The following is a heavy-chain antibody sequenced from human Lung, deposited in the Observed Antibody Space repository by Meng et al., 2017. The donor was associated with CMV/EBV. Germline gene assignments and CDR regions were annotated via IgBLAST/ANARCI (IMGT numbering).Heavy chain of an antibody. J-gene: IGHJ4*02. CDR3: AKDRDCSSTSCSIRFDY. Sequence: GESLKISCAASGFTFSSYAMSWVRQAPGKGLEWVSVIYSGGSSTYYADSVKGRFTISRDNSKNTLYLQMNSLRAEDTAVYYGAKDRDCSSTSCSIRFDYWGQGXLVTFSS. D-gene: IGHD2-2*01. CDR1: GFTFSSYA. CDR2: IYSGGSST. V-gene: IGHV3-23*03.